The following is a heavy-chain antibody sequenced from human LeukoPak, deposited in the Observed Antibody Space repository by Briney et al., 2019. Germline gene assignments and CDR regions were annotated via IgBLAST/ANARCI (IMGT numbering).Heavy chain of an antibody. V-gene: IGHV3-9*01. D-gene: IGHD1-26*01. CDR3: AKGISGSYYYYFDY. CDR2: ISWNSGSI. Sequence: GGSLRLSCAASGFTFDDYAMHWVRQAPGKGLEWVSGISWNSGSIGYADSVKGRFTISRDNAKNSLYPQMNSLRAEDTALYYCAKGISGSYYYYFDYWGQGTLVTVSS. CDR1: GFTFDDYA. J-gene: IGHJ4*02.